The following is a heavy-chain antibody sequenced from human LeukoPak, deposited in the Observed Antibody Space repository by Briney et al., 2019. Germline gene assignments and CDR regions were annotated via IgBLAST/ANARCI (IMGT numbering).Heavy chain of an antibody. V-gene: IGHV4-31*03. CDR3: ARVLRGTEYYLDN. CDR2: IYYSGTT. Sequence: SETLSLTCTVSGGSISSGAYYWSWIRQRPGEGLEWIGYIYYSGTTHYNPSLKSRVTMSVDTSKNQFSLKLSSVTAADTAVYYCARVLRGTEYYLDNWGQGTLVTVSS. CDR1: GGSISSGAYY. D-gene: IGHD3-16*01. J-gene: IGHJ4*02.